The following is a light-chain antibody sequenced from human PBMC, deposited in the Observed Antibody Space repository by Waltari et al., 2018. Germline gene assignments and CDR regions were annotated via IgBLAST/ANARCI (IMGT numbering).Light chain of an antibody. Sequence: DIQMTQSPSSVSASVGDRINITCRASQDIGNWLARYQQKPGTVPKLLIYAASRLQRGVPAMFSGSGFGTDFTLTIVSLQPEEFATYFCQQANTFPPGVTFGGGTKVEI. CDR2: AAS. J-gene: IGKJ4*01. V-gene: IGKV1D-12*01. CDR3: QQANTFPPGVT. CDR1: QDIGNW.